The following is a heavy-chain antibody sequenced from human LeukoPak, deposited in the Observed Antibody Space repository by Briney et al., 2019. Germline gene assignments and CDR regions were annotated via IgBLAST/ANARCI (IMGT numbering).Heavy chain of an antibody. CDR1: GGTFSSYA. D-gene: IGHD3-10*01. J-gene: IGHJ6*03. V-gene: IGHV1-69*13. CDR2: IIPIFGTA. CDR3: ASRFGEFPSYYYYYMDV. Sequence: GASVKVSCKASGGTFSSYAISWVRQAPGQGLEWMGGIIPIFGTANYAQKFQGRVTITAGESTSTAYMELSSLRSEDTAVYYCASRFGEFPSYYYYYMDVWGKGTTVTISS.